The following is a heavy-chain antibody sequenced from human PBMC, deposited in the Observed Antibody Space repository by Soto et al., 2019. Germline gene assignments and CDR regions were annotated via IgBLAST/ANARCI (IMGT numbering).Heavy chain of an antibody. CDR1: GGTFSSYA. V-gene: IGHV1-69*01. D-gene: IGHD3-22*01. J-gene: IGHJ3*02. Sequence: QVQLVQSGAEVKKPGSSVKVSCKASGGTFSSYAISWVRQAPGQVLEWMGGIIPIFGTANYAQKLQGRVTITADESTSTAYMELSSLRSEDTAVFYCARANSSGYQGAFDIWGQGTMVTVSS. CDR3: ARANSSGYQGAFDI. CDR2: IIPIFGTA.